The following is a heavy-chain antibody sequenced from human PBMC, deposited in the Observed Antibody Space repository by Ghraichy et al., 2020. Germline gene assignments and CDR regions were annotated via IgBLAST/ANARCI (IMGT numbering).Heavy chain of an antibody. Sequence: ASVKVSCEASGYNLTRYAMHWVRQAPGQRLEWMGRINGGNGETKYSQKFQGRVFITRDTSASIVYMELTSLRSEDTSVYYCARDRRQYDTLTGYSYWFDSWGQGTLVTVSS. V-gene: IGHV1-3*01. CDR2: INGGNGET. CDR3: ARDRRQYDTLTGYSYWFDS. J-gene: IGHJ5*01. D-gene: IGHD3-9*01. CDR1: GYNLTRYA.